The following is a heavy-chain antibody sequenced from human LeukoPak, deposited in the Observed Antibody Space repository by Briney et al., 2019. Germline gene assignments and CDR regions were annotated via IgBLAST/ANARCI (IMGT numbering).Heavy chain of an antibody. CDR1: GFTFSNYN. V-gene: IGHV3-21*01. D-gene: IGHD2-15*01. J-gene: IGHJ4*02. CDR2: ISSSSSYI. CDR3: ARGSCSGGSCLDY. Sequence: GGSLRLSCAASGFTFSNYNMNWVRQAPGKGLEWVSSISSSSSYIYYADSVKSRFTISRDNAKNSLYLQMNSLRAEDTAVYYCARGSCSGGSCLDYWGQGTLVTVSS.